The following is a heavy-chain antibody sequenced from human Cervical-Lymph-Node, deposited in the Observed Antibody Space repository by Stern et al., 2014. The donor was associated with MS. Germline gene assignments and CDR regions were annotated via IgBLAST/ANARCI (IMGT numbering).Heavy chain of an antibody. V-gene: IGHV4-59*01. CDR1: GGSISTYY. J-gene: IGHJ3*02. CDR2: ISYSGGT. CDR3: ARRDYYDTSTYYDDAFDI. Sequence: QLQLQESGPGLVKASETLSLTCTVSGGSISTYYWTWIRQPPGKGLEWIGEISYSGGTNYNPSLKSRVTLSVDTSKNQFSLKLSSVTAADTAVYYCARRDYYDTSTYYDDAFDIWGQGTMTVSS. D-gene: IGHD3-22*01.